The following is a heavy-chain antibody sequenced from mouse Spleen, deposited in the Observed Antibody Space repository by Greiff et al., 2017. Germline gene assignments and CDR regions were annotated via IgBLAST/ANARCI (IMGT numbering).Heavy chain of an antibody. J-gene: IGHJ4*01. V-gene: IGHV5-4*02. D-gene: IGHD2-10*02. CDR1: GFTFSDYY. CDR3: ARERENLVWDYYAMDY. CDR2: ISDGGSYT. Sequence: EVKLMESGGGLVKPGGSLKLSCAASGFTFSDYYMYWVRQTPEKRLEWVATISDGGSYTYYPDSVKGRFTISRDNAKNNLYLQMSSLKSEDTAMYYCARERENLVWDYYAMDYWGQGTSVTVSS.